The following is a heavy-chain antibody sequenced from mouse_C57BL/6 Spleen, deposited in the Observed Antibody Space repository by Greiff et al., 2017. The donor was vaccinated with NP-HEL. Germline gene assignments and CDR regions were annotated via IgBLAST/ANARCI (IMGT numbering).Heavy chain of an antibody. Sequence: QVQLQQSGAELVKPGASVKLSCKASGYTFTEYTIHWVKQRSGQGLEWIGWFYPGSGSIKYNEKFKDKATLTADKSSSTVYMELSRLTSEDSAVYFWARHEDRGYYGVYAMDDWGQGTSVTVSS. D-gene: IGHD1-1*01. J-gene: IGHJ4*01. CDR2: FYPGSGSI. CDR1: GYTFTEYT. CDR3: ARHEDRGYYGVYAMDD. V-gene: IGHV1-62-2*01.